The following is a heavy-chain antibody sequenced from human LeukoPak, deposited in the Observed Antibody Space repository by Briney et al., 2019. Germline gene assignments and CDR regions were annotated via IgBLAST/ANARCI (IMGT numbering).Heavy chain of an antibody. D-gene: IGHD2/OR15-2a*01. CDR1: GYTFTGYY. J-gene: IGHJ5*02. CDR3: ARAVKTFWTWFDP. CDR2: INPNSGGT. V-gene: IGHV1-2*02. Sequence: ASVKVSCKASGYTFTGYYMHWVRQAPGQGLEWMGWINPNSGGTNYAQKFQGRVTMTRDTSISIAYMELNRLTSDDTAVYYCARAVKTFWTWFDPWGQGTLVTVSS.